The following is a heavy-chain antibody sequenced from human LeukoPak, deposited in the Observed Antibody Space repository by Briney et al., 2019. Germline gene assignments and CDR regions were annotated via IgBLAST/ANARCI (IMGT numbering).Heavy chain of an antibody. CDR3: AKGFSGSYFDY. D-gene: IGHD1-26*01. V-gene: IGHV3-23*01. J-gene: IGHJ4*02. CDR1: GFAFSSSA. CDR2: ISGSGDGT. Sequence: GGSLRLSCAASGFAFSSSAMSWVRQAPGKGLQWVSVISGSGDGTNYADSVKGRFTISRDNSKNTLYLQMNSLRAEDTAVYYCAKGFSGSYFDYWGQGTLVTVSS.